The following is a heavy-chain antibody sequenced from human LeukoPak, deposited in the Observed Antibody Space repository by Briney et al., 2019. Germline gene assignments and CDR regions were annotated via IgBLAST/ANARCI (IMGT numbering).Heavy chain of an antibody. CDR3: ARVMGISYSSSWYYFDY. J-gene: IGHJ4*02. CDR1: GGSISSGGYY. Sequence: SETLSLTCTVSGGSISSGGYYWSWIRQHPGKGLEWIGYIYYSGSTYYNPSLKGRVTISVDTSKNQFSLKLSSVTAADTAVYYCARVMGISYSSSWYYFDYWGQGTLVTVSS. CDR2: IYYSGST. D-gene: IGHD6-13*01. V-gene: IGHV4-31*03.